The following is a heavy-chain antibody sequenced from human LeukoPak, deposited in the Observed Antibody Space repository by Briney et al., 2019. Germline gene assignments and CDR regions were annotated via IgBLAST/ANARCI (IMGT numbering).Heavy chain of an antibody. J-gene: IGHJ4*02. V-gene: IGHV1-8*01. CDR3: ARGPPESTSSDS. CDR1: GYTFSSYD. CDR2: MRPNNGNT. Sequence: ASVKVSCKASGYTFSSYDVNWVRQAAGQGLEWIGWMRPNNGNTGYAQKFQDRVTMTRDTSINTAYMESRSLTSEDTAVYYCARGPPESTSSDSWGQGTLVTISS. D-gene: IGHD2-2*01.